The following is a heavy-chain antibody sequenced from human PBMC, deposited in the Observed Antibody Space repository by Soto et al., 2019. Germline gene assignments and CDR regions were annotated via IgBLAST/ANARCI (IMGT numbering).Heavy chain of an antibody. CDR2: ISYDGSNK. CDR3: ARDAAIGSSEYYFYY. D-gene: IGHD2-15*01. CDR1: GFTFSSYA. J-gene: IGHJ4*02. Sequence: QVQLVESGGGVVQPGRSLRLSCAASGFTFSSYAMHWVRQAPGKGLEWVAVISYDGSNKYYADSVKGRFTISRDNSKNTLYLQMNSLRAEDTAVYYCARDAAIGSSEYYFYYWGQGTLVTVSS. V-gene: IGHV3-30-3*01.